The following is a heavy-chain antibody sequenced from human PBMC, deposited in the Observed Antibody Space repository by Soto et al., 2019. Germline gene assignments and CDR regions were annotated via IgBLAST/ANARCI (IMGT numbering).Heavy chain of an antibody. J-gene: IGHJ6*02. V-gene: IGHV5-10-1*01. CDR3: ARLVCSSTSCYTGSDYYYGMDG. CDR1: GYSFTSYW. CDR2: IDPSDSYT. Sequence: GESLKISCKGSGYSFTSYWIRWVRQMPGKGLEWMGRIDPSDSYTNYSPSFQGHVTISADKSISTAYLQWSSLKASDTAMYYCARLVCSSTSCYTGSDYYYGMDGWGQGTTVTVSS. D-gene: IGHD2-2*02.